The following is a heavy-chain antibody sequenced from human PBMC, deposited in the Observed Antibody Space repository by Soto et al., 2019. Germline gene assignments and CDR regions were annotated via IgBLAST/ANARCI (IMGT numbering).Heavy chain of an antibody. D-gene: IGHD3-10*01. J-gene: IGHJ6*02. CDR3: TRGRGGYYGSGSPSDYYYGMDV. CDR1: GFTFGDYA. V-gene: IGHV3-49*03. Sequence: PGGSLRLSCTASGFTFGDYAMSWFRQAPGKGLEWVGFIRSKAYGGTTEYAASVKGRFTISRDDSKSIAYLQMNSLKTEDTAVYYCTRGRGGYYGSGSPSDYYYGMDVWGQGTTVTVSS. CDR2: IRSKAYGGTT.